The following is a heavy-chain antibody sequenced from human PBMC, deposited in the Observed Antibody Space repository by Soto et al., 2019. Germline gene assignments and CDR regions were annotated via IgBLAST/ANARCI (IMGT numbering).Heavy chain of an antibody. Sequence: GGSLRLSCAASGFAFGSYAMHWGRQAPGKGLERVAVIMYDGNTEYYADSVKGRFTLSRDNSKNILYVQMNSLRAEDTDVYYCTRPTCDGGHCYFDHWGRGTLVTVSS. V-gene: IGHV3-30-3*01. J-gene: IGHJ5*02. CDR3: TRPTCDGGHCYFDH. D-gene: IGHD2-21*01. CDR2: IMYDGNTE. CDR1: GFAFGSYA.